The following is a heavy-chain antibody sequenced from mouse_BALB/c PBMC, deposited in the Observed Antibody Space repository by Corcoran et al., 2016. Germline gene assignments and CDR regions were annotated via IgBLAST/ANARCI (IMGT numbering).Heavy chain of an antibody. J-gene: IGHJ4*01. V-gene: IGHV1S34*01. Sequence: LVKTGASVKISCKASGYSFTGYYMHWVKQSHGKSLEWIGYISCYNGATSYNQKFKGKATFTVDTSSSTASMQFNSLTSEDSAVYYCARQLYGNYAMDYWGQGTSVTVSS. CDR1: GYSFTGYY. CDR3: ARQLYGNYAMDY. CDR2: ISCYNGAT. D-gene: IGHD2-10*02.